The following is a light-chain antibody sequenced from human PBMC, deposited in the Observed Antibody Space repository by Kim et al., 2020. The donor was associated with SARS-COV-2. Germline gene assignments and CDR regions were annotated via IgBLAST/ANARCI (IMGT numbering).Light chain of an antibody. CDR1: QSVSSY. V-gene: IGKV3-11*01. Sequence: EIVLTQSPATLSLSPGERATLSCRASQSVSSYLVWYQQKPGQAPRLLIYDASNRATGIPARCSGSGSGTDFTLTISSLEPEDFAVYYCQQRSNWPPRLTFGGGTKVDIK. CDR3: QQRSNWPPRLT. J-gene: IGKJ4*01. CDR2: DAS.